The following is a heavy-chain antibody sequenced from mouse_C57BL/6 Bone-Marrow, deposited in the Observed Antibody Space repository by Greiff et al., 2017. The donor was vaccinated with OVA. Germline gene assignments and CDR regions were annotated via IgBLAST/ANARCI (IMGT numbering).Heavy chain of an antibody. CDR2: IYPRSGNT. Sequence: VKLMESGAELARPGASVKLSCEASGYTFTSYGISWVKQRTGQGLEWIGEIYPRSGNTYYNEKFKGKATLTADKSSSTAYMELRSLTSEDSAVYFCARRRITTVPFAYWGQGTLVTVSA. V-gene: IGHV1-81*01. CDR3: ARRRITTVPFAY. J-gene: IGHJ3*01. CDR1: GYTFTSYG. D-gene: IGHD1-1*01.